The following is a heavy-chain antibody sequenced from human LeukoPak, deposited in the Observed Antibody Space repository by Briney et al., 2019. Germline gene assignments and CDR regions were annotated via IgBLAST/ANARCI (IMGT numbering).Heavy chain of an antibody. D-gene: IGHD6-19*01. CDR2: IRSKAYGGTT. Sequence: PGGSLRLSCTASGFTFGDYAMSWFRQAPGKGLEWVGFIRSKAYGGTTEYAASVKGRFTLSRDESKSIAYLQMNSLKTEDTAVYYCTTYSSRWFRHFDYWGQGTLVTVSS. CDR1: GFTFGDYA. CDR3: TTYSSRWFRHFDY. V-gene: IGHV3-49*03. J-gene: IGHJ4*02.